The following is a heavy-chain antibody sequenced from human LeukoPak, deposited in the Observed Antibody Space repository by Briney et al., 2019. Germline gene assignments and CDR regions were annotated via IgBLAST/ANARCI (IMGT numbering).Heavy chain of an antibody. V-gene: IGHV1-69*06. J-gene: IGHJ4*02. D-gene: IGHD3-22*01. CDR3: VRDYDSSGPQKNYFDF. CDR2: IVSTYGAA. Sequence: SVKVSCKAPRGTFSNYAVSGVRQAPGRGRAWMGWIVSTYGAADYAPRFQGRRTITADKSTGTVFMELSSLRSEDTGIYYWVRDYDSSGPQKNYFDFWGQGTLLTVSS. CDR1: RGTFSNYA.